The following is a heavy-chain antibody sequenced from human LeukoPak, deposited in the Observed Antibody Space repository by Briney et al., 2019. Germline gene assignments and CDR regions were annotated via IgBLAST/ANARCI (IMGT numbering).Heavy chain of an antibody. CDR2: ISGSGGST. Sequence: GGSLRLSCAASQFTFSSYSMSWVRQAPGKGLEWVSAISGSGGSTYYADSVKGRFTISRDNSENTLYLQMNSLRAEDTAVYYCAKDRAPLYCGGDCYSGGVDYWGQGTLVTVSS. CDR3: AKDRAPLYCGGDCYSGGVDY. D-gene: IGHD2-21*02. V-gene: IGHV3-23*01. J-gene: IGHJ4*02. CDR1: QFTFSSYS.